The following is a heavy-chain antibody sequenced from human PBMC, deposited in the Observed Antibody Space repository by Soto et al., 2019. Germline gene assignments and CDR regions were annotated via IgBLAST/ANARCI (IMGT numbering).Heavy chain of an antibody. CDR3: AFTMVRGVFDY. CDR1: GFTFSNYW. CDR2: INSDGSST. D-gene: IGHD3-10*01. Sequence: GGSLRLSCAASGFTFSNYWMYWVSQAPGKGLVWVSRINSDGSSTSYADSVEGRFTISRDNAKNTLYLQMNSLRAEDTAVYYCAFTMVRGVFDYWGQGTLVTVSS. V-gene: IGHV3-74*01. J-gene: IGHJ4*02.